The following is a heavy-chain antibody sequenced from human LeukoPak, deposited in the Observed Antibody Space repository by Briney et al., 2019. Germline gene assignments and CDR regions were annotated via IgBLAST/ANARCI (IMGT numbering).Heavy chain of an antibody. V-gene: IGHV4-39*01. D-gene: IGHD6-19*01. CDR2: IYYSGRT. CDR3: ASPVIAVTGTRKAFDI. CDR1: GGPISSRNYY. J-gene: IGHJ3*02. Sequence: NPSEPLSLTCTVSGGPISSRNYYWGWIRQPPGRGLDWIGVIYYSGRTYYNLSLKSRVTISVDTSKNQFSLKLSSVTAADTAVYYCASPVIAVTGTRKAFDIWGQGTMVTVSS.